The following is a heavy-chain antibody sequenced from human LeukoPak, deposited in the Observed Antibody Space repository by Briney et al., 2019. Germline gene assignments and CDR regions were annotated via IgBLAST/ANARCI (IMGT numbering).Heavy chain of an antibody. J-gene: IGHJ5*01. CDR1: GFTFRDYY. CDR3: ARENYYQFDS. D-gene: IGHD3-22*01. V-gene: IGHV3-11*01. CDR2: INPSGSNI. Sequence: GGSLRLSCAASGFTFRDYYMSWIRQSPGKGLEWISYINPSGSNIYYADSVRGRFTISRDNAKNSLFLQLSSLRAEDTAVYCCARENYYQFDSWGQGTLVTVSS.